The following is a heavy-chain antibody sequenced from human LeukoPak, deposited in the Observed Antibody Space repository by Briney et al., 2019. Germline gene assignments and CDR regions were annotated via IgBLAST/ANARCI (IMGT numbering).Heavy chain of an antibody. D-gene: IGHD3-22*01. J-gene: IGHJ4*02. V-gene: IGHV1-18*01. CDR3: ASFYYDSSGYQGNDFDY. Sequence: PGASVKVSCKASGYTFTSYGISWVRQAPGQGLEWMGWISAYNGYTNSAQKLQGRVTMTPDTSTNTSHMELRSLRSDGTAVYYCASFYYDSSGYQGNDFDYWGQGTLVTVSS. CDR2: ISAYNGYT. CDR1: GYTFTSYG.